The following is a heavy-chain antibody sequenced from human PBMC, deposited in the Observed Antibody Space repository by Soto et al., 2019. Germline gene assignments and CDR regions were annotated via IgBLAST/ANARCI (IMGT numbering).Heavy chain of an antibody. V-gene: IGHV3-23*01. CDR2: ISGSGGST. Sequence: GSLRLSCAASGFTFSSYAMSWVRQAPGKGLEWVSAISGSGGSTYYADSVKGRFTISRDNSKNTLYLQMNSLRAEDTAVYYCAKDQGIGGSYRDDAFDIWGQGTMVTVSS. CDR1: GFTFSSYA. D-gene: IGHD1-26*01. J-gene: IGHJ3*02. CDR3: AKDQGIGGSYRDDAFDI.